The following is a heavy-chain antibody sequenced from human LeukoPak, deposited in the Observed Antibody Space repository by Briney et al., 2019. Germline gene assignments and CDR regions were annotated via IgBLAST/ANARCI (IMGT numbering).Heavy chain of an antibody. CDR3: ARQLESDWFDP. J-gene: IGHJ5*02. CDR2: IYHSGST. Sequence: SETLSLTCAVSGGSISSGGYSWSWIRQPPGKGLEWIGYIYHSGSTYYNPSLKSRVTISVDRSKNQFSLKLSSVTAADTAVYYCARQLESDWFDPWGQGTLVTVSS. CDR1: GGSISSGGYS. D-gene: IGHD3-3*01. V-gene: IGHV4-30-2*01.